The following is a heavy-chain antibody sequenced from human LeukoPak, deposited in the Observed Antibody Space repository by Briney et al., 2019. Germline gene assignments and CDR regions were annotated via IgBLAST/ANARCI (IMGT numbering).Heavy chain of an antibody. CDR2: INSDGSYT. D-gene: IGHD6-19*01. J-gene: IGHJ4*02. Sequence: PGGSLRLSCAASGFTFSSYWMHWVRHAPGKGLVWVSRINSDGSYTGYADSVKGRFTISRDNAKNTVYLQMNSLRAEDTAVYYCARPGIAVTGDYWGQGSLVTVSS. V-gene: IGHV3-74*01. CDR3: ARPGIAVTGDY. CDR1: GFTFSSYW.